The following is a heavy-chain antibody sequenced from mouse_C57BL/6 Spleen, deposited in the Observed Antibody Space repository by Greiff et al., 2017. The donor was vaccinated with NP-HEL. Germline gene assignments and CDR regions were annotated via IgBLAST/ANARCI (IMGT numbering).Heavy chain of an antibody. D-gene: IGHD1-1*01. CDR2: INPSSGYT. V-gene: IGHV1-7*01. CDR3: ARGDYYGSSYLYAMDY. CDR1: GYTFTSYW. J-gene: IGHJ4*01. Sequence: QVHVKQSGAELAKPGASVKLSCKASGYTFTSYWMHWVKQRPGQGLEWIGYINPSSGYTKYNQKFKDKATLTADKSSSTAYMQLSSLTYEDSAVYYCARGDYYGSSYLYAMDYWGQGTSVTVSS.